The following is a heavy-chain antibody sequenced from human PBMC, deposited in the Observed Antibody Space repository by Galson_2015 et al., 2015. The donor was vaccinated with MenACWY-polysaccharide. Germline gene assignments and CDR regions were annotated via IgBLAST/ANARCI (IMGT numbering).Heavy chain of an antibody. V-gene: IGHV3-23*01. D-gene: IGHD2-15*01. CDR3: AKNPIQAARSAPYYHGVDV. Sequence: SLRLSCAVSEITFNTYAMNWVRQAPGKGLEWVATISGSGFSIHHADSVKGRFTISRDNSKNTVFLLMNNLKAADTAVYYCAKNPIQAARSAPYYHGVDVGGLAATLSVSS. J-gene: IGHJ6*02. CDR1: EITFNTYA. CDR2: ISGSGFSI.